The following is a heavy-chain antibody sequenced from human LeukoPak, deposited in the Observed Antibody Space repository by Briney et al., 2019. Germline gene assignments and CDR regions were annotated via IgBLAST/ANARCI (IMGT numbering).Heavy chain of an antibody. V-gene: IGHV1-2*02. CDR1: GYTFTGYY. Sequence: ASVTVSCTASGYTFTGYYMHWVRQAPGQGLEWMGWINPNSGGTNYAQKFQGRVTMTRDTSISTAYMELSRLRSDDTAVYYCARFPCRSGGSCYSGVDYWGQGTLVTVSS. CDR3: ARFPCRSGGSCYSGVDY. D-gene: IGHD2-15*01. CDR2: INPNSGGT. J-gene: IGHJ4*02.